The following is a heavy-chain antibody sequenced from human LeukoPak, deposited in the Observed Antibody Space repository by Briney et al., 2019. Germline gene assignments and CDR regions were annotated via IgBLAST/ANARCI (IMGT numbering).Heavy chain of an antibody. V-gene: IGHV5-10-1*01. CDR3: ARLQGSHPDAFDI. CDR2: IDPSDSYT. D-gene: IGHD1-26*01. CDR1: GYSFASYW. J-gene: IGHJ3*02. Sequence: PGESPKISCKGSGYSFASYWISWVRQMPGKGLEWMGRIDPSDSYTNFSPSFQGHVTISADKSIITAYLQWSSLKASDTAMCYCARLQGSHPDAFDIWGQGTMVTASS.